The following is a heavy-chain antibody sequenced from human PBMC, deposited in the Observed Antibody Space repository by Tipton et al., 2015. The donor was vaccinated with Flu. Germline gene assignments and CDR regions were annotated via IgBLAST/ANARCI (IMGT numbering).Heavy chain of an antibody. Sequence: QLVQSGAEVRKPGASVRLSCRASGYTFSNYPIHWVRQAPGQRFEWMGWIGTANGNTKYSEKFQARITITRDTSASTAYMELSSLRSEDTAVYYCARVGYSPDFWGQGTLLTVSS. CDR1: GYTFSNYP. CDR3: ARVGYSPDF. V-gene: IGHV1-3*04. CDR2: IGTANGNT. J-gene: IGHJ4*02. D-gene: IGHD1-26*01.